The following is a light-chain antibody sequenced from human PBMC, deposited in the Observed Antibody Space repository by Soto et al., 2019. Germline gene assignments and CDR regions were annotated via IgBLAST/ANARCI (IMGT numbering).Light chain of an antibody. V-gene: IGKV1-8*01. CDR3: KPYYSYHLT. CDR2: AAS. J-gene: IGKJ3*01. Sequence: AIRMTQSPSSFSAATGDRVTITCRASQCMSRYLAWYQHKPGNAPKLLIYAASTLQSGVTSRFSGIVSGTDCTLTISCLHSEDFGTYYCKPYYSYHLTLGPGTNMEI. CDR1: QCMSRY.